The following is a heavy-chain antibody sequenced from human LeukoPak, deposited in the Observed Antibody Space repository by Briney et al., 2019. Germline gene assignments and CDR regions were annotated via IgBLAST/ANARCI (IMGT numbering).Heavy chain of an antibody. V-gene: IGHV1-2*07. CDR3: ARGGAGNAYYDWDFFRFDY. CDR1: VYTFTVAY. D-gene: IGHD5-12*01. J-gene: IGHJ4*02. Sequence: ASLKVSCEASVYTFTVAYMYGVPHAPGQGLEWMGWINPKSVGTSYAHRCQGGVPFTRATAISRAYMELSRLRSGDTAVYYCARGGAGNAYYDWDFFRFDYWGQGTLVTVSS. CDR2: INPKSVGT.